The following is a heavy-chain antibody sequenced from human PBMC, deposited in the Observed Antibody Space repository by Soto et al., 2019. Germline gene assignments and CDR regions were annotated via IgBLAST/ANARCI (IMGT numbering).Heavy chain of an antibody. CDR3: VRARATDSRPDY. D-gene: IGHD3-22*01. CDR2: VSRGSSYI. Sequence: GGSLRLSCEASGFTFSRVSMNWVRQVPGKGLEWVASVSRGSSYIYSADSLKGRFTISRDDAKNSLYLQMNSLRADDTAIYYCVRARATDSRPDYWGQGSLVTVSS. CDR1: GFTFSRVS. J-gene: IGHJ4*02. V-gene: IGHV3-21*01.